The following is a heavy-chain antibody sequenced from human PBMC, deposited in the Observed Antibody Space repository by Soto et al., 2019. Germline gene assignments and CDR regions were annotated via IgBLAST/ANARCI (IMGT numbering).Heavy chain of an antibody. D-gene: IGHD6-19*01. J-gene: IGHJ4*02. CDR1: GYTFTSYA. V-gene: IGHV1-18*01. CDR2: ISAYNGNT. Sequence: GASVKVSCKASGYTFTSYAMHWVRQAPGQRLEWMGWISAYNGNTNYAQKLQGRATMTTDTSTSTAYMELRSLRSDDTAVYYCARDRSSGWYYFDYCGQGTLVTVSS. CDR3: ARDRSSGWYYFDY.